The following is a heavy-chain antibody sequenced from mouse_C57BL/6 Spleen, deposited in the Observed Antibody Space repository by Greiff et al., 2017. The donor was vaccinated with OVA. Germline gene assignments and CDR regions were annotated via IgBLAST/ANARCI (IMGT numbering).Heavy chain of an antibody. CDR1: GYTFTSYW. J-gene: IGHJ4*01. V-gene: IGHV1-55*01. D-gene: IGHD1-1*01. CDR3: ARTGGVPPDYYYYAMDY. CDR2: IYPGSGST. Sequence: QVQLQQPGAELVKPGASVKMSCKASGYTFTSYWITWVKQRPGQGLEWIGDIYPGSGSTNYNEKFKSKATLTVDTASSTAYMPLSSLTSEDSAVYYCARTGGVPPDYYYYAMDYWGQGTSVTVSS.